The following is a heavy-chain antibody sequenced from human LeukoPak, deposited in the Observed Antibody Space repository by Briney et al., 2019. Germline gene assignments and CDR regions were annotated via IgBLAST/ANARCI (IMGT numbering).Heavy chain of an antibody. V-gene: IGHV3-74*01. J-gene: IGHJ6*03. CDR2: INSDGSST. D-gene: IGHD3-3*01. CDR3: ASKFWSGYYPYYYYMDV. Sequence: GGSLRLSCAASGFTFSSYWMHWVRQAPGKGLVWVSRINSDGSSTGYADSVKGRFTISRDNAKNTLYLQMNSLRAEDTAVYYCASKFWSGYYPYYYYMDVWGKGTTVTVSS. CDR1: GFTFSSYW.